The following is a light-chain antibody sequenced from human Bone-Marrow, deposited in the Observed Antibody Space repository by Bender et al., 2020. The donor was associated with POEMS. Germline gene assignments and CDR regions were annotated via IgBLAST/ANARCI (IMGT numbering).Light chain of an antibody. Sequence: QSVLTQPPSASGTPGQGVIISCSGSSSNIGTNYVYWYQQLPGTAPKLLIYGYNNRHSGVPDRFSGSKSGTSASLAINGVQAEDEGDYYCSSYAGNLNWVFGGGTKLTVL. CDR2: GYN. CDR1: SSNIGTNY. J-gene: IGLJ3*02. V-gene: IGLV1-47*02. CDR3: SSYAGNLNWV.